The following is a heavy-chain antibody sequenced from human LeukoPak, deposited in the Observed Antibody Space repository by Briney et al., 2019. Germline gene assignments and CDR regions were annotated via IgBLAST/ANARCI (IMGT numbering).Heavy chain of an antibody. J-gene: IGHJ4*02. D-gene: IGHD6-13*01. V-gene: IGHV4-30-4*08. CDR3: ARGKQQLVYDYFDY. CDR1: GGSISSGDYY. CDR2: IYYSGST. Sequence: SETLSLTCTVSGGSISSGDYYWSRIRQPPGKGLEWIGYIYYSGSTYYNPSLKSRVTISVDTSKNQFSLKLSSVTAADTAVYYCARGKQQLVYDYFDYWGQGTLVTVSS.